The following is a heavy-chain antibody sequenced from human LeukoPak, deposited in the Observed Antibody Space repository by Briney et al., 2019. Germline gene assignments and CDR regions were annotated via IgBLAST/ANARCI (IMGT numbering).Heavy chain of an antibody. D-gene: IGHD4-23*01. CDR3: AGYGGNSLFVY. J-gene: IGHJ4*02. CDR1: GGSISSGGYY. CDR2: IYYSGST. V-gene: IGHV4-31*03. Sequence: SQTLSLTCTVSGGSISSGGYYWSWLRPHPGKGLEWFGYIYYSGSTYYNPSLKSRGPISEHTSKNQFSLKLSSVTAADTAVFCCAGYGGNSLFVYGGQGTLVTVSS.